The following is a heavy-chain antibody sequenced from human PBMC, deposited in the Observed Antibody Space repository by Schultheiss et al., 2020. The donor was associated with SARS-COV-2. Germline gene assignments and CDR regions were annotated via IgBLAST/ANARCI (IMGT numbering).Heavy chain of an antibody. D-gene: IGHD6-19*01. J-gene: IGHJ6*02. Sequence: SQTLSLTCAVYGGSFSGYYWGWIRQPPGKGLEWIGEINHSGSTNYNPSLKSRVTISVDTSKNQFSLRLSSVTAADTAVYYCARDRAIAVAGYYYYGMDVWGQGTTVTVSS. V-gene: IGHV4-34*01. CDR1: GGSFSGYY. CDR3: ARDRAIAVAGYYYYGMDV. CDR2: INHSGST.